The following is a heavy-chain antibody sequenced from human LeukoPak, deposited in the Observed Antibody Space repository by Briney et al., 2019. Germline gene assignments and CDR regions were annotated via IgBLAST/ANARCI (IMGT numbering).Heavy chain of an antibody. J-gene: IGHJ4*02. Sequence: GGSLRLSCAASGFTFSDYSMNWVRQAPGKGLEWVSYISSSSTTIYKADSAKGRFTISRDNAKNSLYLQMNSLRDEDTAVYYYARDRGWRSYFDYWGQGTLVTVPS. CDR1: GFTFSDYS. CDR3: ARDRGWRSYFDY. V-gene: IGHV3-48*02. D-gene: IGHD3-10*01. CDR2: ISSSSTTI.